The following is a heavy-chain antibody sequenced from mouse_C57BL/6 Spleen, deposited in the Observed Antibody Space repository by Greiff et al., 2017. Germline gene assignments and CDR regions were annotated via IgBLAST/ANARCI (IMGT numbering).Heavy chain of an antibody. Sequence: DVMLVESEGGLVQPGSSMTLSCTASGFTFSDYYMAWVRQVPEKGLEWVANINYDGSSTYYLDSLKSRFIIARDNAKNILYLQMSSLKSEDTATYYCARETGTWFAYWGQGTLGTVSA. CDR1: GFTFSDYY. CDR2: INYDGSST. CDR3: ARETGTWFAY. V-gene: IGHV5-16*01. J-gene: IGHJ3*01. D-gene: IGHD4-1*01.